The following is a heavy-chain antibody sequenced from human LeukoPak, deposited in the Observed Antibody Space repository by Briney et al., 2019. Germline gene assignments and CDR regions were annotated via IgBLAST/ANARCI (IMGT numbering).Heavy chain of an antibody. CDR3: ARHYVGFCSGGSCSDY. D-gene: IGHD2-15*01. CDR2: IYYSGST. CDR1: GGSISSSSYY. V-gene: IGHV4-39*01. Sequence: SETLSLTCTVSGGSISSSSYYWGWIRQPPGKGLEWIGSIYYSGSTYYNPSLKSRVTISVDTSKNQFSLKLSSVTAADTAVYYCARHYVGFCSGGSCSDYWGQGTLVTVSS. J-gene: IGHJ4*02.